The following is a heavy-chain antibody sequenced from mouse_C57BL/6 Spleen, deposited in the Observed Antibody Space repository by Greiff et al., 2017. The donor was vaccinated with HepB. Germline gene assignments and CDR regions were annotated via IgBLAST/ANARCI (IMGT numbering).Heavy chain of an antibody. D-gene: IGHD1-1*01. V-gene: IGHV1-20*01. J-gene: IGHJ1*03. CDR1: GYSFTGYF. Sequence: EVKLQESGPELVKPGDSVKISCKASGYSFTGYFMNWVMQRHGKSLEWIGRINPYNGDTFYNQKFKGKATLTVDKSSSTAHRVLRSLTSEDSAVYYCARWDYGRGAFDVWGTGTTVTVSS. CDR2: INPYNGDT. CDR3: ARWDYGRGAFDV.